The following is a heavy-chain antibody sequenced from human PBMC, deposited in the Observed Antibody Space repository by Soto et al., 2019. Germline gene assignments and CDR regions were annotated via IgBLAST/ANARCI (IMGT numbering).Heavy chain of an antibody. Sequence: QVQLVQSGAEVKKPGSSVRVSCKTSGDSFSKYTVNWVRQAPRQGLEWMGGFIPRFGTTNFAPKLQGRVTSTADKSMNTVSMEVSSLRTEDTALYYCARGRGLYNSGRSQLDSWGQGTLVTVSS. CDR1: GDSFSKYT. J-gene: IGHJ4*02. CDR2: FIPRFGTT. CDR3: ARGRGLYNSGRSQLDS. D-gene: IGHD1-1*01. V-gene: IGHV1-69*06.